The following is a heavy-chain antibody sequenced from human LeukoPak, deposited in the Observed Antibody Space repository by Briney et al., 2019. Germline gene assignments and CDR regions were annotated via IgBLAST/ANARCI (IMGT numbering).Heavy chain of an antibody. J-gene: IGHJ4*02. D-gene: IGHD3-16*02. V-gene: IGHV3-23*01. CDR2: ISGSGSNT. CDR1: GFTFSSNA. CDR3: AKTVSGSHSYQGGDY. Sequence: SGGSLRLSCAASGFTFSSNAMSWVRQAPGKGLEWVSAISGSGSNTYYADSVKGRFTMSRDNSKNTLHLQMNSLRAEDTAVYFCAKTVSGSHSYQGGDYWGQGTLVFVSS.